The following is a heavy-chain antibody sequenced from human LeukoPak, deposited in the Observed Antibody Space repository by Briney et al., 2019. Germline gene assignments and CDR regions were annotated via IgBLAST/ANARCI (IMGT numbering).Heavy chain of an antibody. V-gene: IGHV4-34*01. CDR2: INHSGST. D-gene: IGHD3-10*01. CDR3: ARILWFGESVDY. Sequence: PSETLSLTCAVYGGSFSGYYWSWIRQPPGKGLEWIGEINHSGSTNYNPSLKSRVTISVDTSKNQFSLKLSSVTAADTAVYYCARILWFGESVDYWGQGTLVTVSS. J-gene: IGHJ4*02. CDR1: GGSFSGYY.